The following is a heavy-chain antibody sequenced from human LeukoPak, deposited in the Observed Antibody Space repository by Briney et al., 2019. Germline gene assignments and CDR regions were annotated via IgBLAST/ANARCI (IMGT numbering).Heavy chain of an antibody. V-gene: IGHV1-18*04. J-gene: IGHJ4*02. CDR1: AYTFTGYY. D-gene: IGHD2-15*01. CDR2: ISAYNGNT. CDR3: ARGAHYSHYDY. Sequence: ASVKVSCKASAYTFTGYYMHWVRQAPGQGLEWMGWISAYNGNTNYAQKLQGRVTMTTDTSTSTAYMEPRSLRSDDTAVYYCARGAHYSHYDYWGQGTLVTVSS.